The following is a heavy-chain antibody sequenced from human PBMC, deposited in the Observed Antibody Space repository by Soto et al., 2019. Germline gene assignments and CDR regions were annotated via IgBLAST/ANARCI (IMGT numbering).Heavy chain of an antibody. CDR1: GYTFTGYY. CDR3: ARAFPEPTDYYFDY. Sequence: ASVKVSCKASGYTFTGYYMHWVRQAPGQGLEWMGWINPNSGGTNYAQKFQGWVTMTRDTSISTAYMELSRLRSDDTAVYYCARAFPEPTDYYFDYWGQGTLGTVSS. CDR2: INPNSGGT. J-gene: IGHJ4*02. V-gene: IGHV1-2*04.